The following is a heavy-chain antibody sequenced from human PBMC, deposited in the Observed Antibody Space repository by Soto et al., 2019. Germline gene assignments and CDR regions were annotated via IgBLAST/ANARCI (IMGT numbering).Heavy chain of an antibody. CDR2: IYWDDDK. J-gene: IGHJ5*02. CDR1: GFSLSTSGVG. CDR3: AHLYCSGGSCRFNWFDP. D-gene: IGHD2-15*01. V-gene: IGHV2-5*02. Sequence: QITLKESGPTLVKPTQTLTLTCTFSGFSLSTSGVGVGWIRQPPGKALEWLALIYWDDDKRYSPSLKSRLTITKDPSKNQVVLTMTNMDPVDTATYYCAHLYCSGGSCRFNWFDPWGQGTLVTVSS.